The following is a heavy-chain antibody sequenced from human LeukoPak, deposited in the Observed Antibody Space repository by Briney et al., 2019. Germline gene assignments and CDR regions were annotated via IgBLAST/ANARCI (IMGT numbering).Heavy chain of an antibody. V-gene: IGHV3-48*01. Sequence: GGSLRLSCAASGFTFSSYSMNWVRQAPGKGLEWVSYISSSSSTIYYADSVKGRFTISKDNAKNSLYLQMNSLRAEDTAVYYCARDSGSYEIDEYFQHWGQGTLVTVSS. CDR3: ARDSGSYEIDEYFQH. CDR1: GFTFSSYS. CDR2: ISSSSSTI. D-gene: IGHD1-26*01. J-gene: IGHJ1*01.